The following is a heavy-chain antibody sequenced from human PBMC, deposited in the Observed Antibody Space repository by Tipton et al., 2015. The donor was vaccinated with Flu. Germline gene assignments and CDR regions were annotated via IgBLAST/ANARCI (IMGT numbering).Heavy chain of an antibody. CDR2: INPNSGGT. CDR1: GYTLTGYY. CDR3: ATVKPTGYLGTAAGWFDT. Sequence: QLVQSGAEMRKPGASVKVSCKASGYTLTGYYMHWVRQAPGQGLEWLGWINPNSGGTNSAQTFQGRVTMTRDTSINTAYMEMTSLTSGDTAVYFCATVKPTGYLGTAAGWFDTWGQGTLVSVSS. D-gene: IGHD6-25*01. J-gene: IGHJ5*02. V-gene: IGHV1-2*02.